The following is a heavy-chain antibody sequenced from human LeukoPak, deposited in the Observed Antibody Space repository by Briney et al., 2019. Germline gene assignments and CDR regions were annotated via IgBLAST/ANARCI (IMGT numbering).Heavy chain of an antibody. CDR3: AKDLLDY. J-gene: IGHJ4*02. CDR2: IKKDGSEK. V-gene: IGHV3-7*01. Sequence: PGGSLRLSCAASGFTFSSHRMSWVRQAPGKGLEWVANIKKDGSEKYYADSVKGRFTISRDNSKNTLYLQMNSLRAEDTAVYYCAKDLLDYWGQGTLVTVSS. CDR1: GFTFSSHR.